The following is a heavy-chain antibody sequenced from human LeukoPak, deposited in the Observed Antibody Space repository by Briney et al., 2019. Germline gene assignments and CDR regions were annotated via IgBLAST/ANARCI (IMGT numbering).Heavy chain of an antibody. V-gene: IGHV3-21*01. D-gene: IGHD1-1*01. J-gene: IGHJ4*01. CDR1: GFTFKSSS. CDR2: IGHFTGDI. Sequence: GGSLRLSCVATGFTFKSSSMSWVRQAPGKGLEWVAFIGHFTGDIFYADSVKGRFNISRDDAKDSVCLQMNSLSVDDTAVYFCARDPYTGSMFDYWGHGTLVTVSS. CDR3: ARDPYTGSMFDY.